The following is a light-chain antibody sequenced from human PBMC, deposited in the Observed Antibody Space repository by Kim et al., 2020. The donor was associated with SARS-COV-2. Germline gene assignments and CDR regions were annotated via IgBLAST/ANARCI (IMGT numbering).Light chain of an antibody. CDR1: QGISNY. V-gene: IGKV1-27*01. Sequence: AAVGDWGTSTCRARQGISNYLAWDQQKPGEAPKLLIYAASTLQFGVSTRFSGSGSGTEFTLTISDLQPEDVATYYCQKYDTAPWTFGHGTKVDIK. J-gene: IGKJ1*01. CDR3: QKYDTAPWT. CDR2: AAS.